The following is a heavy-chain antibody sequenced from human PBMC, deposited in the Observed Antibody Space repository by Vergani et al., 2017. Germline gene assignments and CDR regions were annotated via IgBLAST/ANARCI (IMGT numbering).Heavy chain of an antibody. D-gene: IGHD2-2*01. CDR3: ARVGYCSSTSCPRNYYYYGMDV. CDR1: GFTFDDYG. J-gene: IGHJ6*02. V-gene: IGHV3-20*04. CDR2: INWNGGST. Sequence: EVQLVESGGGVVRPGGSLRLSCAASGFTFDDYGMSWVRQAPGKGLEWVSGINWNGGSTGYADSVKGRFTISRDNAKNSLYLQMNSLRAEDTAVYYCARVGYCSSTSCPRNYYYYGMDVWGQGTTVTVSS.